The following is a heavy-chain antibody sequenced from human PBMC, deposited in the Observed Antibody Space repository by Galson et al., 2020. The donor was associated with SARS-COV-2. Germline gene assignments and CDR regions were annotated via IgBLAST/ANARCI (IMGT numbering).Heavy chain of an antibody. CDR1: GGSISSADYY. Sequence: SETLSLTCTVSGGSISSADYYWSWIRQPPGKGLEWIGFIYYTGNSHSNPSLRSRIFMSIDTSNSQFSLSLSSVTAADTAMYFCVRDGQIRAGSSSRRGQLLPYYFDIWGQGTLVTVSS. D-gene: IGHD6-6*01. V-gene: IGHV4-30-4*01. CDR2: IYYTGNS. CDR3: VRDGQIRAGSSSRRGQLLPYYFDI. J-gene: IGHJ4*02.